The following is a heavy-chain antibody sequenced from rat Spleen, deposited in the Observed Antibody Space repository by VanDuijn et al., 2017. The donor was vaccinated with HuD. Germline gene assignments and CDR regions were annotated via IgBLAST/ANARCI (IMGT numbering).Heavy chain of an antibody. CDR3: ARWGYVAATPYVMDA. CDR1: GFNFNDHW. CDR2: ISTGGGNT. J-gene: IGHJ4*01. Sequence: EVKLVESGGGLVQPGRSLKLSCAASGFNFNDHWMAWVRQAPTKGLEWVASISTGGGNTYYRDSVKGRFTISRDNAKSTLYLQMDSLRSEDTATYYCARWGYVAATPYVMDAWGQGASVTVSS. V-gene: IGHV5-25*01. D-gene: IGHD1-2*01.